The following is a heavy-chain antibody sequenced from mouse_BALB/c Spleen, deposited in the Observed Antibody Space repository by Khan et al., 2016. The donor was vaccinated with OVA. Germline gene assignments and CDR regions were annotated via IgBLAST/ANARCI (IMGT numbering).Heavy chain of an antibody. CDR1: GYSFTTYY. D-gene: IGHD2-2*01. Sequence: VQLQQSGPELMKPGASVKISYKASGYSFTTYYIHWVIQSHGTSLEWIGYIDPFSGGTTYNQKFKGKATLTVDKSSSTAYIHLSNLTSEDSAVYYCTRHGYVAWFTYWGQGTLVTVSA. CDR2: IDPFSGGT. V-gene: IGHV1S135*01. J-gene: IGHJ3*01. CDR3: TRHGYVAWFTY.